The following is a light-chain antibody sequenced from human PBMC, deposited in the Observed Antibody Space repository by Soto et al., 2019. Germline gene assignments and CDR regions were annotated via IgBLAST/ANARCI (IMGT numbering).Light chain of an antibody. CDR2: DAS. V-gene: IGKV3-15*01. CDR1: QSVSSK. J-gene: IGKJ5*01. Sequence: EIVMTQSPTTLSVSPGERATLSCRASQSVSSKLAWCQQKPGQPPRLLFFDASARATGVPDRFRGSGSGTEFILTISGLQSEDFAVYYCQQYNDWPPYTFGQGTRMEIK. CDR3: QQYNDWPPYT.